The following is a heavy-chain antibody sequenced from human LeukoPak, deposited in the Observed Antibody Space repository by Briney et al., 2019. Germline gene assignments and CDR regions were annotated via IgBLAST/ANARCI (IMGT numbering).Heavy chain of an antibody. CDR1: GYTLTELS. CDR2: FDPEDGET. Sequence: GASVNVSCKVSGYTLTELSMHWVRQAPGKGLDWMGGFDPEDGETIYAQKFQGRVTMTEDTSTDTAYMELSSLRSEDTAVYYCATVRYFDWLFPMDVWGQGTTVTVSS. CDR3: ATVRYFDWLFPMDV. J-gene: IGHJ6*02. V-gene: IGHV1-24*01. D-gene: IGHD3-9*01.